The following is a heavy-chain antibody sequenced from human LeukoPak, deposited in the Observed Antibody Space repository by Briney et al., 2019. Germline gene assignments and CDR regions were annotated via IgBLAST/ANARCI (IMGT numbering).Heavy chain of an antibody. J-gene: IGHJ6*02. V-gene: IGHV4-59*01. CDR2: IYYSGST. Sequence: SETLSLTCTVSGGSISSYYWSWIRQPPGKGLEWIGYIYYSGSTNYNPSLKSRVTISVDTSKNQFSLKLSSVTAADTAVYYCAIDVSGNRPDLYYYYGMDVWGQGTTVTVSS. CDR1: GGSISSYY. CDR3: AIDVSGNRPDLYYYYGMDV. D-gene: IGHD1-14*01.